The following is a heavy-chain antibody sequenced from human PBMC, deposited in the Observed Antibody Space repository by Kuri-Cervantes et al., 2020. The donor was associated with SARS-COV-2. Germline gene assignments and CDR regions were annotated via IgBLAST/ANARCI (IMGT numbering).Heavy chain of an antibody. Sequence: GESLKISCAASGFIFSDYYMSWIRQAPGKGLEWVSYISSSETTIYYADSVKGRFTISRDNAKNSLYLQMYSLRAEDTAVYYCARTSYYDSSGYPGVEYFQHWGQGTLVTVSS. V-gene: IGHV3-11*04. CDR3: ARTSYYDSSGYPGVEYFQH. CDR1: GFIFSDYY. CDR2: ISSSETTI. J-gene: IGHJ1*01. D-gene: IGHD3-22*01.